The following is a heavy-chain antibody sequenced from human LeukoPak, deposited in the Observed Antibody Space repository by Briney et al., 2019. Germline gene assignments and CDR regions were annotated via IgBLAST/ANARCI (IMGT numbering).Heavy chain of an antibody. V-gene: IGHV4-31*03. J-gene: IGHJ4*02. CDR1: GGSISSGTFY. D-gene: IGHD2-2*01. CDR3: ARITSSIEY. Sequence: SETLSLTCTVSGGSISSGTFYWSWIRQQPGKGLEWIGYIYYSVSTVCNPSLKSRVTMSVDTSKNQFSLKLNSVTAADTAVYYCARITSSIEYWGQGTLVTVSS. CDR2: IYYSVST.